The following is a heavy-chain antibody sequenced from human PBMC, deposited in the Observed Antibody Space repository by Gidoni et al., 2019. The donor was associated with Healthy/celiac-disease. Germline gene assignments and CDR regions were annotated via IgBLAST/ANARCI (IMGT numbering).Heavy chain of an antibody. J-gene: IGHJ1*01. D-gene: IGHD4-17*01. CDR1: GFTFSSYG. Sequence: RITGSTGGFTFSSYGMHWVCQAPGKGLEWVAVIWYDGSNKYYADSVKGRFTISRDNSKNTLYLQMNSLRAEDTAVYYCARGSTVVTLAEYFQHWGQGTLVTVSS. V-gene: IGHV3-33*01. CDR3: ARGSTVVTLAEYFQH. CDR2: IWYDGSNK.